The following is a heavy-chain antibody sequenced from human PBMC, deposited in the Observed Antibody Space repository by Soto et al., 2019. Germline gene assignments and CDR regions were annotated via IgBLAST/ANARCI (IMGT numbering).Heavy chain of an antibody. CDR3: AKDVPLVVVRYLDY. D-gene: IGHD2-21*01. CDR1: GFTFKSYA. J-gene: IGHJ4*02. V-gene: IGHV3-23*01. Sequence: EVQLLESGGGLVQPGGSLRLSCAASGFTFKSYAMSWVRQAPGKALEWVSVVSGRGDSTYYADSVSDRFTISTDNSKNTLYLQMNSLRADVTAVYYCAKDVPLVVVRYLDYWCQGTLVTVSS. CDR2: VSGRGDST.